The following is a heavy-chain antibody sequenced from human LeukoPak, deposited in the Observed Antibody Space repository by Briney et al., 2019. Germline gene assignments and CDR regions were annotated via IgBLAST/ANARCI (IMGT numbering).Heavy chain of an antibody. D-gene: IGHD1-1*01. J-gene: IGHJ4*02. CDR3: AKRMGWNDEYFDY. CDR2: IRYDGSNK. CDR1: GFTFSSYG. V-gene: IGHV3-30*02. Sequence: GGSLRLSCAASGFTFSSYGMHWVRQAPGKGLEWVALIRYDGSNKYYADSVKGRFTISRDNSKNTLYLQMNSLRAEDTAVYYCAKRMGWNDEYFDYWGQGTLVTVSS.